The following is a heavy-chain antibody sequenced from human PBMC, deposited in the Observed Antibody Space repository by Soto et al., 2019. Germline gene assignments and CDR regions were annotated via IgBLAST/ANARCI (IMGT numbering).Heavy chain of an antibody. J-gene: IGHJ5*02. V-gene: IGHV1-2*02. Sequence: QVQLVQSGAEVKKPGASVKVSCKASGYTFTGYYMHWVRQAPGQGLEWMGWINPNSGGTNYAQKCQGRVTMTRDTSISTAYMELSRLRSDDTAVYYCARHDYGDYAPSTWGQGTLVTVSS. CDR2: INPNSGGT. CDR1: GYTFTGYY. CDR3: ARHDYGDYAPST. D-gene: IGHD4-17*01.